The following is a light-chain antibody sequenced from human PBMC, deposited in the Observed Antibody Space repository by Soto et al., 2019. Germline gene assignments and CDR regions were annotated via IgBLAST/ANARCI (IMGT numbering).Light chain of an antibody. V-gene: IGLV1-44*01. Sequence: QSVLTQPPSASGTPGQRVTISCSGSSSNIGSNSVNRYQQLPGTAPKLLMYSSNQRPSGVPDRFSGSKSGTSASLAISGLQSEDEADYYCAAWDDSLNGVVFGGGTKVTVL. CDR3: AAWDDSLNGVV. CDR1: SSNIGSNS. J-gene: IGLJ2*01. CDR2: SSN.